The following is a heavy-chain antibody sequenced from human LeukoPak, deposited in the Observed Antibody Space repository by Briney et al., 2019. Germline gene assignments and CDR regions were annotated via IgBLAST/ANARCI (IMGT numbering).Heavy chain of an antibody. CDR2: ISGSGGST. J-gene: IGHJ4*02. Sequence: GGSLRLSCAASGFTFSSYGMSWVRQAPGKGLEWVSAISGSGGSTYYADSVKGRFTISRDNSKNTLYPQMNTLRAEDTAVYYCANKIALAGANFDYWGQGTLVTVSS. CDR3: ANKIALAGANFDY. CDR1: GFTFSSYG. V-gene: IGHV3-23*01. D-gene: IGHD6-19*01.